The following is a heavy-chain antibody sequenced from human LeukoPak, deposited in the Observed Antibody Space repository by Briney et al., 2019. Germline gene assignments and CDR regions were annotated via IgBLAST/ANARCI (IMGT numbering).Heavy chain of an antibody. CDR3: ASDSGYYDGDAFDI. CDR1: GGSFSGYY. CDR2: IYSSGST. V-gene: IGHV4-34*01. D-gene: IGHD3-22*01. J-gene: IGHJ3*02. Sequence: SETLSLTCAVYGGSFSGYYWSWIRQPPGKGLEWIGSIYSSGSTYYNASLQSRVTISIETSKNQISLRLNSVTAADTAVYYCASDSGYYDGDAFDIWGQGTMVTVSS.